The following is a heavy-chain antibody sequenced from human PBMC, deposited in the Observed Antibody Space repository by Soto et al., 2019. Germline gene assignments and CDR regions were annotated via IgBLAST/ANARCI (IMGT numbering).Heavy chain of an antibody. Sequence: ASVKVSCKASGYTFTDHGVSWMRQAPGQGLEWMGWINPNNGNTKYAQSFQGRVTMTTDTSTSTAYVELRSLTSDDTAMYYCARSSTSGIFHYYYWGQGTLVTVSS. CDR1: GYTFTDHG. V-gene: IGHV1-18*01. D-gene: IGHD3-10*01. CDR3: ARSSTSGIFHYYY. J-gene: IGHJ4*02. CDR2: INPNNGNT.